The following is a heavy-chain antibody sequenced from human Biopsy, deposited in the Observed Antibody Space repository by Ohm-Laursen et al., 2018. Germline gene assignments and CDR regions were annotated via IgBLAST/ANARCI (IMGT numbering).Heavy chain of an antibody. D-gene: IGHD3-9*01. CDR1: GASVTTSGYF. Sequence: SETLSLTCSVSGASVTTSGYFWAWIRQRPGKGLEWIGYISYNERTHYNPSLTSRLAISFDTSSNRISLQLRSVSVADTAVYYCVREPKTGTAEAWYFDLWGRGSPVTVPS. CDR3: VREPKTGTAEAWYFDL. V-gene: IGHV4-31*03. J-gene: IGHJ2*01. CDR2: ISYNERT.